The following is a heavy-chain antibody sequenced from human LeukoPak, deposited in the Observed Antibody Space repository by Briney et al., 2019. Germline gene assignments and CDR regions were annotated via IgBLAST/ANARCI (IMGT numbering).Heavy chain of an antibody. V-gene: IGHV1-2*02. J-gene: IGHJ4*02. CDR3: ARDLQIVGATEMDY. Sequence: ASVKVSCKASGYTFTGYYMHWVRQAPGQGLEWMGWINPNSGGTNYAQKFQGRVTMTRDTSISTAYMELSRLRSDDTAVYYCARDLQIVGATEMDYWGQGTLVTVSS. D-gene: IGHD1-26*01. CDR2: INPNSGGT. CDR1: GYTFTGYY.